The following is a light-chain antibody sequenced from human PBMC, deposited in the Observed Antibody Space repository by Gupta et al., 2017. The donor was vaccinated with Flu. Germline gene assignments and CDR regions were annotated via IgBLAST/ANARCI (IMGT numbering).Light chain of an antibody. CDR1: HDSSVW. J-gene: IGKJ4*01. CDR3: QQAHSFPLT. Sequence: PSFLSASVGDRVTMTCRASHDSSVWLAWYQQQPGKAPKLLIYPASSLQSGVPSRFSGSGSGTDFTLTINGLQPEDFGTFYCQQAHSFPLTFGGGTKVEIK. CDR2: PAS. V-gene: IGKV1-12*01.